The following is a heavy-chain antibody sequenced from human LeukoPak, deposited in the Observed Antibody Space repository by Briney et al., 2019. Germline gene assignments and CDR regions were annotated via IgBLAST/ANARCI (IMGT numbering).Heavy chain of an antibody. D-gene: IGHD3-22*01. J-gene: IGHJ6*02. CDR2: ISSSSSYI. V-gene: IGHV3-21*01. Sequence: GGSLRLSCAASGFRFSDAWMSWVRQAPGKGLEWVSSISSSSSYIYYADSVKGRFTISRDNAKNSLYLQMNSLRAEDTAVYYCARYDSSGYRPGYYYYGMDVWGQGTTVTVSS. CDR3: ARYDSSGYRPGYYYYGMDV. CDR1: GFRFSDAW.